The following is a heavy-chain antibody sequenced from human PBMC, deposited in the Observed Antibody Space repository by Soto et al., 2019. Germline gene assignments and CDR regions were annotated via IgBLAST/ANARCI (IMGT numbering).Heavy chain of an antibody. D-gene: IGHD2-2*02. CDR1: GFTFSNAW. J-gene: IGHJ4*02. Sequence: PGGSLRLSCAASGFTFSNAWMSWVRQAPGKGLEWVGCIKIKTDGGTTDYAAPVKGRFTISRDDSKNTLYLQMNSLKTEDTAVYYCTTDLPGYCSSTSCYTLLRRDYWGQGTLVTVSS. CDR2: IKIKTDGGTT. V-gene: IGHV3-15*01. CDR3: TTDLPGYCSSTSCYTLLRRDY.